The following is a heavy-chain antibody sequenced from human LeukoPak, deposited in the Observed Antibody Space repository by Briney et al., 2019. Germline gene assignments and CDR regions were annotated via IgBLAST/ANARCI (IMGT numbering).Heavy chain of an antibody. V-gene: IGHV1-69*04. Sequence: GASVKVSCKASGGTFSSYAISWVRQAPGQGLEWMGRMIPILGIANYAQKFQGRVTITADESTSTAYMELSSLRSGDTAVYYCARGRSITIFGVAPRYYYMDVWGKGTTVTVSS. CDR2: MIPILGIA. CDR3: ARGRSITIFGVAPRYYYMDV. CDR1: GGTFSSYA. J-gene: IGHJ6*03. D-gene: IGHD3-3*01.